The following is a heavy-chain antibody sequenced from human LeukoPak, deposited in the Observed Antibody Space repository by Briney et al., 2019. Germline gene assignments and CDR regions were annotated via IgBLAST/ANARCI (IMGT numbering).Heavy chain of an antibody. Sequence: GGSLRLSCAASGFTFSNYKMNWFRKAQGKGLEWVSYISSSGSIIYYSDSVKGRFTISRDNAKNSLYLQMNSLRAEDTAVYYCARDFGYFWGQGTLVTVSS. D-gene: IGHD3-10*01. CDR1: GFTFSNYK. J-gene: IGHJ4*02. CDR3: ARDFGYF. CDR2: ISSSGSII. V-gene: IGHV3-48*03.